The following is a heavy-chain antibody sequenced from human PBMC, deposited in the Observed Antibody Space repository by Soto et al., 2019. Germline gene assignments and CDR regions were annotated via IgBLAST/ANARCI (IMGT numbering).Heavy chain of an antibody. CDR3: ARSITIFGVVGFDY. CDR1: GGSISSSSYY. V-gene: IGHV4-39*01. CDR2: IYYSGST. Sequence: QLQLQESGPGLVKPSETLSLTCTVSGGSISSSSYYWGWIRQPPGKGLEWIGSIYYSGSTYYNPSLKSRVTISVDTSKNQFSLKLSSVTAADTAVYYCARSITIFGVVGFDYWGQGTLVTVSS. D-gene: IGHD3-3*01. J-gene: IGHJ4*02.